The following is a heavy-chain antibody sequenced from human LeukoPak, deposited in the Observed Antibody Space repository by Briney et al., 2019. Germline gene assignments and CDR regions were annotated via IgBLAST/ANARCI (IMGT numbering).Heavy chain of an antibody. Sequence: ASVNVSYRASGYTFTIYGISWVRQAPGQGREWMGWISAYNGNTNYAQKLQGRVTITTDTSTSTAYMELRSLRSDDTAVYYCARAGIVVVVAATTDAFDIWGQGTMVTVSS. V-gene: IGHV1-18*04. J-gene: IGHJ3*02. CDR1: GYTFTIYG. CDR2: ISAYNGNT. D-gene: IGHD2-15*01. CDR3: ARAGIVVVVAATTDAFDI.